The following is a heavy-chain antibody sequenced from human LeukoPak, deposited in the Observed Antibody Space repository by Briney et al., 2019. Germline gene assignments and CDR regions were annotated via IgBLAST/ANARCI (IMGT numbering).Heavy chain of an antibody. CDR2: ISSSSSYI. CDR3: AREHSDHDAFDI. J-gene: IGHJ3*02. V-gene: IGHV3-21*01. Sequence: GGALRLSCAASGFTFSSYSMSWVRQAPGKGLEWVSSISSSSSYIYYADSVRGGFTISRDNAKNSLYLQMNSLRAEDTSVYYCAREHSDHDAFDIWGQGTMVTVSS. CDR1: GFTFSSYS. D-gene: IGHD1-26*01.